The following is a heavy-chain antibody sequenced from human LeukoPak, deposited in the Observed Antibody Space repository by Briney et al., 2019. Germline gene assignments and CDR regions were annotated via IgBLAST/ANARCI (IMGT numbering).Heavy chain of an antibody. D-gene: IGHD3-10*01. CDR2: IKWNGGST. CDR1: GFTFSNAG. Sequence: PGGSLRLSCAASGFTFSNAGMSWVRQAPGKGLEWVSGIKWNGGSTGYADSVKGRFTISRDNAKNSLYLQMNSLRAEDTALYYCARNSGAGYYFYMDVWGKGTAVTVSS. CDR3: ARNSGAGYYFYMDV. J-gene: IGHJ6*03. V-gene: IGHV3-20*04.